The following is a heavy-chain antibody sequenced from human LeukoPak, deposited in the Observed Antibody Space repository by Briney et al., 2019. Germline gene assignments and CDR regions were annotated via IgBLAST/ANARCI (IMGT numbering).Heavy chain of an antibody. CDR2: ISSSSSSL. D-gene: IGHD1-7*01. CDR1: GFTFSSYA. V-gene: IGHV3-21*05. Sequence: GGSLRLSCAASGFTFSSYAMNWVRQAPGKGLEWISYISSSSSSLYYADSVKGRFTISRDNAKNSLYLQMNSLRAEDTAVYYCARDYKELFRIRTLLFDYWGQGTLVTVSS. CDR3: ARDYKELFRIRTLLFDY. J-gene: IGHJ4*02.